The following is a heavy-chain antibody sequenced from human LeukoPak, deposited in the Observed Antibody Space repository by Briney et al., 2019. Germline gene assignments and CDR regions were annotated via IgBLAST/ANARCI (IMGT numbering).Heavy chain of an antibody. CDR1: GYTLTELS. J-gene: IGHJ3*02. CDR2: FDPEDGET. Sequence: ASVKVSCKVSGYTLTELSMHWVRQAPGKGLEWMGGFDPEDGETIYAQKFQGRVTMTEDTSTDTAYMELSSLRSEDTAVYYCATETYRRITMVRGVPLDIWGQGTMVTVSS. V-gene: IGHV1-24*01. CDR3: ATETYRRITMVRGVPLDI. D-gene: IGHD3-10*01.